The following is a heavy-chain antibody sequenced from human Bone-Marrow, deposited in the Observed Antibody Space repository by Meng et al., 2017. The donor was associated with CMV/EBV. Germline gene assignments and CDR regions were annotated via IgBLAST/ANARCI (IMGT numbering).Heavy chain of an antibody. J-gene: IGHJ6*02. CDR2: INHSGST. Sequence: SETLSLTCAVNGGSFSGYYWRWIRQPPGKGLEWIGDINHSGSTNYNPSLKSRVTISVDTSTIQFSLKLNFVTAADTFVYYCASLTSGLYEFWSCPYYYGMDVWGQGTMVTVSS. CDR1: GGSFSGYY. CDR3: ASLTSGLYEFWSCPYYYGMDV. D-gene: IGHD3-3*01. V-gene: IGHV4-34*01.